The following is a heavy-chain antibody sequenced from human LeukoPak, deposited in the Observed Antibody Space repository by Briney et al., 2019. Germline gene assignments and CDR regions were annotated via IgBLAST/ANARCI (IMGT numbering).Heavy chain of an antibody. D-gene: IGHD5-24*01. CDR1: GFTFSSYG. J-gene: IGHJ4*02. CDR2: IWYDGSNK. CDR3: ARGMAREFDY. V-gene: IGHV3-33*01. Sequence: PGGSLKLSCAASGFTFSSYGMHWVRQAPGKGLERVAVIWYDGSNKYYADSVKGRFTISRDNSKNTLYLQMNSLRAEDTAVYYCARGMAREFDYWGQGTLVTVSS.